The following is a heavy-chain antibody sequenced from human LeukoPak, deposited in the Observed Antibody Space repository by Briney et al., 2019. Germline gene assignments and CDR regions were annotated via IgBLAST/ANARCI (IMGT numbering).Heavy chain of an antibody. J-gene: IGHJ6*04. D-gene: IGHD2-2*01. CDR3: AKDYRPYCSSTSCTSMDV. CDR2: IRYDGSNK. CDR1: GFTFSSYG. V-gene: IGHV3-30*02. Sequence: PGGSLRLSCAASGFTFSSYGMHWVRQAPGKGLEWVAFIRYDGSNKYYADSVKGRFTISRDNSKDTLYMEKNSLRAEDTAVYYCAKDYRPYCSSTSCTSMDVWGKGTTVTVSS.